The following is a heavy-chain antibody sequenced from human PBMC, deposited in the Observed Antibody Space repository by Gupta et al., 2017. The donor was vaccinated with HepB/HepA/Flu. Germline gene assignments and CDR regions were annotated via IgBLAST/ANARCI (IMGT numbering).Heavy chain of an antibody. Sequence: EVKLLESGGALVQPGGSLRLTCAASGLSFSNSELNWVRQPPGKGLEWVSYISSSGALIYYADSVRGRFTVSRDNAESSLYLHLDRVRSDDTAVYFCARDLVWGPPYQSGLDVWGQGTTVTVSS. J-gene: IGHJ6*02. CDR2: ISSSGALI. D-gene: IGHD2-2*01. V-gene: IGHV3-48*03. CDR1: GLSFSNSE. CDR3: ARDLVWGPPYQSGLDV.